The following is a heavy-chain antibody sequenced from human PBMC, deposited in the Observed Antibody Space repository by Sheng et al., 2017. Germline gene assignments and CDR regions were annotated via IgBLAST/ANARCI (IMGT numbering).Heavy chain of an antibody. CDR3: ARGDHSWVPAAGGSYYYYGMDV. D-gene: IGHD2-2*01. CDR1: GGSFSGYY. Sequence: QVQLQQWGAGLLKPSETLSLTCAVYGGSFSGYYWSWIRQPPGKGLEWIGEINHSGSTNYNPSLKSRVTISVDTSKNQFSLKLSSVTAADTAVYYCARGDHSWVPAAGGSYYYYGMDVWGQGTTVTV. J-gene: IGHJ6*02. V-gene: IGHV4-34*01. CDR2: INHSGST.